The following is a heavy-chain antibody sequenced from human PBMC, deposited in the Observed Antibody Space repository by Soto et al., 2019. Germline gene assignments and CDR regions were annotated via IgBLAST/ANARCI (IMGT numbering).Heavy chain of an antibody. CDR3: ARGRDYLGGDFDY. CDR1: GFTFSNYG. V-gene: IGHV3-30-3*01. D-gene: IGHD3-16*01. CDR2: ISYDGSNK. Sequence: QVQLVESGGGVVQPGRSLRLSCTASGFTFSNYGMHWVRQAPGKGLKWVAVISYDGSNKYYADSVKGRFTISRYNSKNTLYLQMNSLRAEDTALYYCARGRDYLGGDFDYWGQGTLVTVSS. J-gene: IGHJ4*02.